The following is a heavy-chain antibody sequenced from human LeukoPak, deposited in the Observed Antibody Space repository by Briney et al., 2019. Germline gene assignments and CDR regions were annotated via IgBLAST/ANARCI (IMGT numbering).Heavy chain of an antibody. Sequence: SETLSLTCAVYGGSFSGYYWSWIRQPPGKGLEWIGEINHSGSTNYNPSLKSRVTISVDTSKNQFSLKLSSVTAAGTAVYYCARARRPVVGATYYYYYYMDVRGKGTTVTVSS. CDR3: ARARRPVVGATYYYYYYMDV. D-gene: IGHD1-26*01. CDR1: GGSFSGYY. CDR2: INHSGST. J-gene: IGHJ6*03. V-gene: IGHV4-34*01.